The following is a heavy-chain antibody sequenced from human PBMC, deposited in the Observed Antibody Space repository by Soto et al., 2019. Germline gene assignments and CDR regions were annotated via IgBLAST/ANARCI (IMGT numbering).Heavy chain of an antibody. CDR1: GYTFTSYD. CDR3: LVPAAMRHYYGMDV. D-gene: IGHD2-2*01. J-gene: IGHJ6*02. CDR2: MNPNSGNT. Sequence: QVQLVQSGAEVKKPGASVKVSCKASGYTFTSYDINWVRQATGQGLEWMGWMNPNSGNTGYAQKFQGRVTMTRNTSISTAYMELSSLRSEDTAVYYCLVPAAMRHYYGMDVWGQGTTVTVSS. V-gene: IGHV1-8*01.